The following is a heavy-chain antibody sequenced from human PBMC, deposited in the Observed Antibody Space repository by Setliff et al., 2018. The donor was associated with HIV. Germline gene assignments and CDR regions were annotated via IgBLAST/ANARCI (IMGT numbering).Heavy chain of an antibody. CDR1: DASISVGTYY. J-gene: IGHJ4*02. V-gene: IGHV4-61*09. CDR3: ARDGPGAAHFDY. D-gene: IGHD3-10*01. Sequence: SETLSLTCSVSDASISVGTYYWSWIRQPAGKGLEWIGHVYTSGSTSGSTNYNPSLKSRVTISVDMSENQFSLKLSSVTAADTAIYYCARDGPGAAHFDYWGQGTLVTVSS. CDR2: VYTSGSTSGST.